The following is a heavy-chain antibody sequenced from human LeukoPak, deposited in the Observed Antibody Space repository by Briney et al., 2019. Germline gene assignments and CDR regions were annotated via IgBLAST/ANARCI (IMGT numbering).Heavy chain of an antibody. CDR2: INHSGST. J-gene: IGHJ4*02. V-gene: IGHV4-34*01. D-gene: IGHD6-25*01. CDR3: AREAAMDQFFDN. CDR1: GGSFNGYY. Sequence: SETLSLTCAVYGGSFNGYYWSWIRQPPGKGLEWIGEINHSGSTNYNPSLKSRVTISVDTSKNQFSLKLSSVTAADTAVYYCAREAAMDQFFDNWGQGTLVTVSS.